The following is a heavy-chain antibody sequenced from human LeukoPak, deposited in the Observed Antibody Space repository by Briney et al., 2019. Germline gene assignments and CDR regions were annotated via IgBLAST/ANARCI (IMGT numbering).Heavy chain of an antibody. CDR2: INPNSGGT. CDR3: AREIRSLGGY. D-gene: IGHD3-16*01. CDR1: GYTFTSYD. J-gene: IGHJ4*02. V-gene: IGHV1-2*02. Sequence: ASVKVSCKASGYTFTSYDINWVRQATGQGLEWMGWINPNSGGTNYAQKFQGRVTMTRDTSISTAYMELSRLRSDDTAVYYCAREIRSLGGYWGQGTLVTVSS.